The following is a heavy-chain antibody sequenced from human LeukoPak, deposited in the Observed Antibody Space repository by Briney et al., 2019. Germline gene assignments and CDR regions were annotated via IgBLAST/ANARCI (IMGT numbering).Heavy chain of an antibody. CDR2: IYPGDSDT. CDR3: ATGSDIVAYYFDY. J-gene: IGHJ4*02. V-gene: IGHV5-51*01. D-gene: IGHD5-12*01. CDR1: GYSFTSYW. Sequence: GESLKISCKGSGYSFTSYWIGWVRQGLGKGLEWMGIIYPGDSDTRYSPSFQGQVTISADKSISTAYLQWSSLKASDTAMYYCATGSDIVAYYFDYWGQGTLVTVSS.